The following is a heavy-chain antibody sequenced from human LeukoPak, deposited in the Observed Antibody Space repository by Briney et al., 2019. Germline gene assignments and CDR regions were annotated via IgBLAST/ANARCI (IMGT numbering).Heavy chain of an antibody. J-gene: IGHJ4*02. V-gene: IGHV4-30-4*08. CDR1: GGSISSGDYY. CDR2: IYYSGST. D-gene: IGHD3-10*01. Sequence: PSQTLSLTCTVSGGSISSGDYYWSWIRQPPGKGLEWIGYIYYSGSTYYNPSLKSRVTISVDTSKNQFSLKLSSVTAADTAVYYCARLVGTMVRGVISEFDYWGQGTLVTVSS. CDR3: ARLVGTMVRGVISEFDY.